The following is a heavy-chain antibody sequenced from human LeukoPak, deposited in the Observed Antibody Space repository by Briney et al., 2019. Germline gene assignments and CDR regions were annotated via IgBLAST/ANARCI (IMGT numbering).Heavy chain of an antibody. Sequence: ASVKVSCKVSGYTLTELSMHWVRQAPGKGLEWMGGFDPEDGETIYAQKFQGRVTMTEDTSTDTAYMELSSLRSEDTAVYYCARLEGDIIRILVAPPFYWGQGSLVTVSS. CDR3: ARLEGDIIRILVAPPFY. J-gene: IGHJ4*02. CDR1: GYTLTELS. D-gene: IGHD3-22*01. CDR2: FDPEDGET. V-gene: IGHV1-24*01.